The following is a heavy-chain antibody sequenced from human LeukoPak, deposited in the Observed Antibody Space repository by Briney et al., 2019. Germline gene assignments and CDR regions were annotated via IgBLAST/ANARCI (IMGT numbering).Heavy chain of an antibody. V-gene: IGHV3-7*01. CDR3: ARGPTVVTPDNWFDP. CDR1: GFTFSSYW. J-gene: IGHJ5*02. Sequence: GGSLRLSCAASGFTFSSYWMSWVRQAPGKGLEWVANIKQDGSEKYYVDSVKGRFTISRDNAKNSLYLQMNSLRAEDTTVYYCARGPTVVTPDNWFDPWGQGTLVTVSS. CDR2: IKQDGSEK. D-gene: IGHD4-23*01.